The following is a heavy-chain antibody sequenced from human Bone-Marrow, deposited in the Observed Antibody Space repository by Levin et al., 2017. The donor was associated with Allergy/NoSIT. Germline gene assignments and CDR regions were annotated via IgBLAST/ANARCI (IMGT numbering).Heavy chain of an antibody. Sequence: GGSLRLSCAASGFSFSLYSMNWVRQAPGKGLEWVSSIYSSSVYTYYGDSVRGRFTVSRDNTKNSLYLQLNNVRAEDTAIYYCARDPSRGPTPRWYFDLWGRGTLVTVSS. CDR2: IYSSSVYT. V-gene: IGHV3-21*01. CDR3: ARDPSRGPTPRWYFDL. CDR1: GFSFSLYS. D-gene: IGHD1-26*01. J-gene: IGHJ2*01.